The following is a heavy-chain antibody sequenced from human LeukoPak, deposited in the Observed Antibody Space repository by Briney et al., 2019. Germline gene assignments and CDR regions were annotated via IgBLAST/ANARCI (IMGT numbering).Heavy chain of an antibody. CDR3: ARYSSSPNWFDP. Sequence: SETLSLPCAVYGGSFSGYYWSWIRQPPGKGLEWIGEINHSGSTNYNPSLKSRVTISVDTSKNQFSLKLSSVTAADTAVYYCARYSSSPNWFDPWGQGTLVTVSS. D-gene: IGHD6-6*01. CDR1: GGSFSGYY. J-gene: IGHJ5*02. V-gene: IGHV4-34*01. CDR2: INHSGST.